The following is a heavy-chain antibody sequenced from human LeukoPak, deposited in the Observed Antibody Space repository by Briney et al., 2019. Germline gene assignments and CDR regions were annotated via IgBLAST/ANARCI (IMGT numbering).Heavy chain of an antibody. J-gene: IGHJ6*02. CDR3: ARGNYYDSSGPKNYYYYYGMDV. Sequence: PSETLSLTCAVSGGSISSSNWWSWVRQPPGKGLEWIGEIYHSGSTNYNPSLKSRVTISVDKSKNQFSLKLSSVTAADTAVYYCARGNYYDSSGPKNYYYYYGMDVWGQGTTVTVSS. CDR1: GGSISSSNW. D-gene: IGHD3-22*01. CDR2: IYHSGST. V-gene: IGHV4-4*02.